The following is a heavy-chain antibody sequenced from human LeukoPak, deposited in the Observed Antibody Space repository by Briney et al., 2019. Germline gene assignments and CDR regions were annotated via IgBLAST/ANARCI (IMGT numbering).Heavy chain of an antibody. D-gene: IGHD4-17*01. CDR3: ARGSTVTAFDP. CDR2: IYYSGST. Sequence: KPSETLSLTCTASGGSISSSSYYWGWIRQPPGKGLEWIGSIYYSGSTYYNPSLKSRVTISVDTSKNQFSLKLSSVTAADTAVYYCARGSTVTAFDPWGQGTLVTVSS. CDR1: GGSISSSSYY. V-gene: IGHV4-39*01. J-gene: IGHJ5*02.